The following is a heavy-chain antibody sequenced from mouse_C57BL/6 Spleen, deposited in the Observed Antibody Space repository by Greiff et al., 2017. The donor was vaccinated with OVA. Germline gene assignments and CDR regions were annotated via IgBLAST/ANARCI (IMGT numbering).Heavy chain of an antibody. D-gene: IGHD2-2*01. J-gene: IGHJ4*01. CDR1: GFTFSDYG. V-gene: IGHV5-15*01. Sequence: EVKLMDSGGGLVQPGGSLKLSCAASGFTFSDYGMAWVRQAPRKGPEWVAFISNLAYSIYYADTVTGRFTISRENAKNTLYMEMSSLRSEDTAMYSCARSYGYDVGLYAMDYWGQGTSVTVSS. CDR3: ARSYGYDVGLYAMDY. CDR2: ISNLAYSI.